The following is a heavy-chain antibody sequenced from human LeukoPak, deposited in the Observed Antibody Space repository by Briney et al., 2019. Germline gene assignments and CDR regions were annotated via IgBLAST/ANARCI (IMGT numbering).Heavy chain of an antibody. CDR1: GFSLTTSGVG. V-gene: IGHV2-5*02. Sequence: SGPTLVKPTQTLTLTCTFSGFSLTTSGVGVGWIRQPPGKALECLALIYWDDDKRYSPSLRGRLTITKDTSKNQVVLTMTNMDPVDTATYYCAHRGGGYNWNDAWFDPWGQGTLVTVSA. CDR3: AHRGGGYNWNDAWFDP. CDR2: IYWDDDK. J-gene: IGHJ5*02. D-gene: IGHD1-20*01.